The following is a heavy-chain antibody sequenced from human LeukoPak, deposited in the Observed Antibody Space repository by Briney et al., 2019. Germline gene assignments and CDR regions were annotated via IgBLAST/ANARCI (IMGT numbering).Heavy chain of an antibody. CDR2: IYYSGST. V-gene: IGHV4-59*01. CDR3: ARFCSGGRCPDY. Sequence: SETLSLTCTVSGGSISSYYWTWIRQPPGKGLEWIGYIYYSGSTNYNPSLKSRVTISVDTSKNQFSPKLSSVTAADTAVYYCARFCSGGRCPDYWGQGTLVTVSS. J-gene: IGHJ4*02. CDR1: GGSISSYY. D-gene: IGHD2-15*01.